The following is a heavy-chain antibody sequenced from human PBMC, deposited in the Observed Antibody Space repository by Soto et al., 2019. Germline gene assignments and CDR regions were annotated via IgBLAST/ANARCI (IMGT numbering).Heavy chain of an antibody. CDR1: GGSIISGDYY. Sequence: SETLSLTCTVSGGSIISGDYYWSWIRQPPGKGLEWIGYIYYSGSTYYNPSLKSRVTISVDTSKNQFSLRLSSVTAADTAVYYCARDAGGLSQLLTPWFDTWGQEALLTISS. V-gene: IGHV4-30-4*01. J-gene: IGHJ5*02. CDR2: IYYSGST. D-gene: IGHD2-2*01. CDR3: ARDAGGLSQLLTPWFDT.